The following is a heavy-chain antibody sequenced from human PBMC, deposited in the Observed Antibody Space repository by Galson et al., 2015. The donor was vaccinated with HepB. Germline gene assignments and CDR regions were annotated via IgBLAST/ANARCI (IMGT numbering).Heavy chain of an antibody. CDR3: ARGLYSSSAGYWFDP. CDR2: ISGSSYYT. CDR1: GFTFSDYY. V-gene: IGHV3-11*06. Sequence: SLRLSCAASGFTFSDYYMSWIRQAPGKGLEWISYISGSSYYTNYADSVKGRFTISRDNDKNSLYLQMNSLRAEDTAMYYCARGLYSSSAGYWFDPWGQGTLVTVSS. J-gene: IGHJ5*02. D-gene: IGHD6-6*01.